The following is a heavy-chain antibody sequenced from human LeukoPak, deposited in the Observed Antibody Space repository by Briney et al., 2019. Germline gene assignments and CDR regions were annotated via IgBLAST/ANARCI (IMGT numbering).Heavy chain of an antibody. V-gene: IGHV3-23*01. Sequence: GGSLRLSCAASGFTFNHYAMTWVRQAPGRGLEWVSAISGPGYSTHYADSVKGRFTISRDNPKSTVFLQMNSPRAEDTAIYYCAKINREGATTGSGGPGSFDYWGQGTLVTVSS. D-gene: IGHD1-26*01. CDR1: GFTFNHYA. CDR3: AKINREGATTGSGGPGSFDY. CDR2: ISGPGYST. J-gene: IGHJ4*02.